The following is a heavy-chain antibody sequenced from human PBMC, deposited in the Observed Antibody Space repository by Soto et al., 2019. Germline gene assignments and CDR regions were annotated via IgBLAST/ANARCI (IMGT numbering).Heavy chain of an antibody. Sequence: QVQLVQSGPEVKNPGASVKVSCKASGYTFKNYGIKWVRQAPGQGLEWVGWITTYNGNRYSAEKFQGRVTMTTDTPTSTSYMELKSLKSDDPGVYYCARDAQPNGVAADGASDYCGQGTLVTVSS. V-gene: IGHV1-18*01. CDR3: ARDAQPNGVAADGASDY. CDR1: GYTFKNYG. CDR2: ITTYNGNR. J-gene: IGHJ4*02. D-gene: IGHD3-3*01.